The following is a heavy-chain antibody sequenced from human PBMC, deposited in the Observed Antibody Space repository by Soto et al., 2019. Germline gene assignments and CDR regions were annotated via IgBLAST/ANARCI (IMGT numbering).Heavy chain of an antibody. J-gene: IGHJ5*01. CDR2: VYYSGRT. D-gene: IGHD4-17*01. Sequence: QVQLQESGPGLVKPSQTLSLTCTVSGGSISRGSYYWCWSRQHPGKALEWIGYVYYSGRTYYNPSLKSRVTISVDTSKNQFSLKLRSVTAADTAVYYCARSSQSTVTTFDSWGQGTLVTVSS. CDR3: ARSSQSTVTTFDS. CDR1: GGSISRGSYY. V-gene: IGHV4-31*03.